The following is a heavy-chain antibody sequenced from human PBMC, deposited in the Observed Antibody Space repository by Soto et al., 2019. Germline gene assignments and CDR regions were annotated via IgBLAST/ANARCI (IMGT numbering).Heavy chain of an antibody. V-gene: IGHV4-31*03. CDR3: ARAAVAYCGGDCYSPFDY. J-gene: IGHJ4*02. D-gene: IGHD2-21*02. CDR1: GGSISSGTYY. Sequence: QVQLQESGPGLVKPSQTLSLTCTVSGGSISSGTYYWSWIRQHPGKGLEWIAYIHYSGDTYYSTSLRSRVTMSVDTSKNQFSVKLSSVTAADTAVYYCARAAVAYCGGDCYSPFDYWGQGTLGTVSS. CDR2: IHYSGDT.